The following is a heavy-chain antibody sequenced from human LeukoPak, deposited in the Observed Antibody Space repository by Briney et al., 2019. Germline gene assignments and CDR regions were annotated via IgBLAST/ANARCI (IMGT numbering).Heavy chain of an antibody. J-gene: IGHJ3*02. CDR3: ARDYSNYDFDAFDI. V-gene: IGHV1-18*01. CDR2: ISAYNGNT. Sequence: ASVKVSCKASGYTFTSYGISWVRQAPGQGLEWMGWISAYNGNTNYAQKLQGRVAMTTDTSTSTAYMELRSLRSDDTAVYYCARDYSNYDFDAFDIWGQGTMVTVSS. D-gene: IGHD4-11*01. CDR1: GYTFTSYG.